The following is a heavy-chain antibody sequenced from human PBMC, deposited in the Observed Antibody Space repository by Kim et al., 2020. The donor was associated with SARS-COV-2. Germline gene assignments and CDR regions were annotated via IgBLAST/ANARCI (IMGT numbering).Heavy chain of an antibody. CDR3: AKGATGSYDY. CDR2: ISGSGGVT. D-gene: IGHD1-26*01. V-gene: IGHV3-23*01. J-gene: IGHJ4*01. Sequence: GGSLRLSCAASGFAFSTYGMSWVRQAPGRGLEWVSYISGSGGVTHYADSGKGRFTISRDNSKNTLYLQMNSLRAEDTAVFYCAKGATGSYDYWGQEPWSPSPQ. CDR1: GFAFSTYG.